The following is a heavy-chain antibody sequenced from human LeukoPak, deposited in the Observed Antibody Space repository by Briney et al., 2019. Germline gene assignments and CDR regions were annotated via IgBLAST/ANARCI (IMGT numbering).Heavy chain of an antibody. Sequence: SCKASGGTFSSYAMSWVRQAPGKGPEWVSAISGSGGSTYYADSVKGRFTISRDNSKNTLYLQMNSLRAEDTAVYYCAKESIYIASFFDYWGQGTLVTVSS. D-gene: IGHD6-13*01. CDR2: ISGSGGST. CDR1: GGTFSSYA. CDR3: AKESIYIASFFDY. V-gene: IGHV3-23*01. J-gene: IGHJ4*02.